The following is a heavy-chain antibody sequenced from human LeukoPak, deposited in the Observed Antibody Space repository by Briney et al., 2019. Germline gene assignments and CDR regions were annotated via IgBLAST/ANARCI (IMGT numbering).Heavy chain of an antibody. Sequence: GGSLRLSCAASGFTFSGSAMHWVRQASGKGLEWVGRIRSKANSYATAYAASVKGRFTISRDDSKNTAYLQMNSLKTEDMAVYYCTRLGSSGWYNWFDPWGQGTLVTVSS. CDR3: TRLGSSGWYNWFDP. CDR2: IRSKANSYAT. D-gene: IGHD6-19*01. CDR1: GFTFSGSA. V-gene: IGHV3-73*01. J-gene: IGHJ5*02.